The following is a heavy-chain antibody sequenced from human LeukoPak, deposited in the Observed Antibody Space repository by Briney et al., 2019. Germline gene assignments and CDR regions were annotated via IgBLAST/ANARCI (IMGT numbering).Heavy chain of an antibody. CDR3: ARHGGHDYSNFAWFDP. D-gene: IGHD4-11*01. CDR2: IYYSGST. V-gene: IGHV4-59*08. Sequence: SETLSLTCTVSGVSISSYYWSWIRQPPGKGLEWIGYIYYSGSTNNNPSLKSRVTISVDTSKNQFSLKVSSVTAADTAVYYCARHGGHDYSNFAWFDPWGQGTLVTVSS. CDR1: GVSISSYY. J-gene: IGHJ5*02.